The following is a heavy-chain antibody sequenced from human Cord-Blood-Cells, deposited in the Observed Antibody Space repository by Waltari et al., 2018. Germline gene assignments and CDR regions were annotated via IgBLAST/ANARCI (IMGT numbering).Heavy chain of an antibody. CDR2: INRSGTT. CDR1: GGSFSGYY. V-gene: IGHV4-34*01. D-gene: IGHD3-9*01. CDR3: ASRGTGIDY. J-gene: IGHJ4*02. Sequence: QVQLQQWGAGLLKPSETLSLTCAVYGGSFSGYYWSWIRQPPGKGLGWIGEINRSGTTNYNPSLKGRVTISVDTAKNQFSLKLSSVTAADTAVYYCASRGTGIDYWGQGTLVTVSS.